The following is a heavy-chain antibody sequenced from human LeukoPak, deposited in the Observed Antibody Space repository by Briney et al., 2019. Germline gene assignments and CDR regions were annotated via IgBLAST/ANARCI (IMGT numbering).Heavy chain of an antibody. CDR1: GYSISSTYY. D-gene: IGHD5-12*01. V-gene: IGHV4-38-2*02. Sequence: SETLSLTCTVSGYSISSTYYWGWIRQPPGKGLEWVGSVFHSGNTYYNPSLKSRVTISVDTSKNQFSLKLTSVTAADTAVYYCARVITSGYYFFDYWGQGTLVTVSS. CDR2: VFHSGNT. CDR3: ARVITSGYYFFDY. J-gene: IGHJ4*02.